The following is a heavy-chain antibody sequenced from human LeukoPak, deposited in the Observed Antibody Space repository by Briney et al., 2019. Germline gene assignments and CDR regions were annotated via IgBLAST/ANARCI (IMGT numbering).Heavy chain of an antibody. Sequence: SETLSLTCTVSGGSISSGDYYWSWIRQPPGTGLEWIGYIYYSGSTYYNPSLKSRVTISVDTSKNQFSLKLSSVTAADTAVYYCARSVTMVRGVMGFDPWGQGTLVTVSS. CDR1: GGSISSGDYY. J-gene: IGHJ5*02. CDR2: IYYSGST. D-gene: IGHD3-10*01. CDR3: ARSVTMVRGVMGFDP. V-gene: IGHV4-30-4*01.